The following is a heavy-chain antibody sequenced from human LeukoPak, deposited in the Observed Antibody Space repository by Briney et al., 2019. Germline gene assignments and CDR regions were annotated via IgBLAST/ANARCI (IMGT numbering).Heavy chain of an antibody. D-gene: IGHD4-17*01. CDR2: ISSSSSTI. CDR1: GFTFSSYS. J-gene: IGHJ5*02. CDR3: ARDPYAAGNWFDP. Sequence: PGGSLRLSCAASGFTFSSYSMNWVRQAPGKGLEWVSYISSSSSTIYYADSVKGRFTISRDNAKNSLYLQMNSLRAEDTAVYYCARDPYAAGNWFDPWGQGTLVTVSS. V-gene: IGHV3-48*01.